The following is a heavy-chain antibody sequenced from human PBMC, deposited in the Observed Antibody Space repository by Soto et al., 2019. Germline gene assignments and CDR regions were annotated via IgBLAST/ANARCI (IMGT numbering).Heavy chain of an antibody. Sequence: EVQLLESGGGLVQPGGSLRLSCAASGFTFSSYAMSWVRQAPGKGLEWVSAIGGSGGSTYYADSVKGRFTISRDNSKNTLYLQMNSLRAEDTAVYYCAKASRDIVVVPAAVDYWGQGTLVTVSS. CDR3: AKASRDIVVVPAAVDY. CDR1: GFTFSSYA. J-gene: IGHJ4*02. D-gene: IGHD2-2*01. V-gene: IGHV3-23*01. CDR2: IGGSGGST.